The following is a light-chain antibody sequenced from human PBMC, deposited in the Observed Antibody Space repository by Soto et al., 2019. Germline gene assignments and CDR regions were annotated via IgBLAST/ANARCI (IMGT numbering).Light chain of an antibody. CDR2: DVS. Sequence: QSALTQPRSVSGSPRQSVTISCTGTSSDVGGYNYVSWYQQHPGKAPKVMIYDVSERPSGVPDRFSGSKSGNTASLTISGLQAEDEADYYCCSYAGRPRYVLGTGTKVTVL. CDR3: CSYAGRPRYV. J-gene: IGLJ1*01. V-gene: IGLV2-11*01. CDR1: SSDVGGYNY.